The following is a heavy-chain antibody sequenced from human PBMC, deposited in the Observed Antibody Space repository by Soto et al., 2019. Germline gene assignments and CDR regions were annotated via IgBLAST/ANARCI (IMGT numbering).Heavy chain of an antibody. CDR2: ISAYNGNT. Sequence: ASVKVSCKASGYTFTSYGISWARQAPGQGLEWMGWISAYNGNTNYAQKLQGRVTVTTDTSTSTAYMELRSLRSDDTAVYYCASASSWYPYYYMDVWGKGTTVTVSS. CDR3: ASASSWYPYYYMDV. CDR1: GYTFTSYG. V-gene: IGHV1-18*01. J-gene: IGHJ6*03. D-gene: IGHD6-13*01.